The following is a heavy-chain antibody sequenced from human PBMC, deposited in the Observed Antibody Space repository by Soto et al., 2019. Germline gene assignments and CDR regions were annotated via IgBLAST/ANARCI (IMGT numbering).Heavy chain of an antibody. D-gene: IGHD5-18*01. CDR1: GFTFSSYS. J-gene: IGHJ4*02. CDR3: ARDPRGYSYAYFDY. Sequence: PGGSLRLSCAASGFTFSSYSMNWVRQAPGKGLEWVSSISSSSSYIYYADSVKGRFTISRDNAKNSLYLQMNSLRAEDTAVYYCARDPRGYSYAYFDYWGQGTLVTVSS. CDR2: ISSSSSYI. V-gene: IGHV3-21*01.